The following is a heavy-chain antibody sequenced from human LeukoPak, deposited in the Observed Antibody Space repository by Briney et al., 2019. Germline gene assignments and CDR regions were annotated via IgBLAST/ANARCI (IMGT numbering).Heavy chain of an antibody. CDR2: INSDGSST. D-gene: IGHD1-14*01. CDR1: GFTFSSYW. Sequence: PGGSLRLSCAASGFTFSSYWMHWVRQAPGKGLVWVSRINSDGSSTNYADSVKGRFTISRDNARNTLYLQMNSLRADDTAVYYCASRLSGGNLNPLDYWGQGTLVTVSS. J-gene: IGHJ4*02. CDR3: ASRLSGGNLNPLDY. V-gene: IGHV3-74*01.